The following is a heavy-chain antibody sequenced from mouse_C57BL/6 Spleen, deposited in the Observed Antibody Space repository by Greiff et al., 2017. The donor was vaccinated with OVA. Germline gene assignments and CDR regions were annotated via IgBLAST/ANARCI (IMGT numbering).Heavy chain of an antibody. CDR3: TTKSIYAMDY. Sequence: VQLKESGAELVRPGASVKLSCTASGFNIKDDYMHWVKQRPEQGLEWIGWIDPENGDTEYASKFQGKATITADTSSNTAYLQLSSLTSEDTAVYYCTTKSIYAMDYWGQGTSVTVSS. V-gene: IGHV14-4*01. CDR2: IDPENGDT. J-gene: IGHJ4*01. CDR1: GFNIKDDY.